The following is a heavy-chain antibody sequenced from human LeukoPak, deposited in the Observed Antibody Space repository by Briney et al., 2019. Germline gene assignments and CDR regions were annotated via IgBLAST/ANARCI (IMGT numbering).Heavy chain of an antibody. CDR1: GFTFSSYA. CDR3: ATLGWGVVVVAATHPY. D-gene: IGHD2-15*01. J-gene: IGHJ4*02. V-gene: IGHV3-30-3*01. Sequence: PGRSLRLSCAASGFTFSSYAMHWVRQAPGKGLEWVAVISYDGSNKYYADSVKGRFTFSRDNSKNTLYLQMNSLRAEDTAVYYCATLGWGVVVVAATHPYWGQGTLVTVSS. CDR2: ISYDGSNK.